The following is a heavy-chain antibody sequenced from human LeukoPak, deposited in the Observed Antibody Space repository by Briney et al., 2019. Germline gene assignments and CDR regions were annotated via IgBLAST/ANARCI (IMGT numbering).Heavy chain of an antibody. CDR1: GFTFSSYA. V-gene: IGHV3-74*01. CDR3: ARIISDYYDSSGYLDY. Sequence: PGGSLRLSCAASGFTFSSYAMSWVRQAPGKGLEWVSRINSDGSSTSYADSVKGRFTISRDNAKNTLYLQMNSLRAEDTAVYYCARIISDYYDSSGYLDYWGQGTLVTVSS. J-gene: IGHJ4*02. CDR2: INSDGSST. D-gene: IGHD3-22*01.